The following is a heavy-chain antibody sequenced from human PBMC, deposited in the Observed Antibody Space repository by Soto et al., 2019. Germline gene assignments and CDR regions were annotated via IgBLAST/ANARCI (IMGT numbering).Heavy chain of an antibody. V-gene: IGHV3-30-3*01. Sequence: GGSLRLSCAASGFTFSSYAMHWVRQAPGKGLEWVAVISYDGSNKYYADSVKSRFTISRDNSKNTLYLQMNSLRAEDTAVYYCARSTMVRDHAGGRDIWGQGTMVTVSS. J-gene: IGHJ3*02. CDR2: ISYDGSNK. D-gene: IGHD3-10*01. CDR3: ARSTMVRDHAGGRDI. CDR1: GFTFSSYA.